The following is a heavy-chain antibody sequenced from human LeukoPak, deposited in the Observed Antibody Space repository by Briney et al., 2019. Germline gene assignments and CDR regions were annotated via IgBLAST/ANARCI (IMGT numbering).Heavy chain of an antibody. CDR1: GGSFTTYY. J-gene: IGHJ4*02. CDR2: IYISGST. CDR3: ARFSSIAAAFDY. Sequence: SETLSLTCTVSGGSFTTYYWSWIPQPAGKGLEWIGRIYISGSTNYNPSLKSRVTMSVDTSKNQFSLKLSSVTAADTAVYYCARFSSIAAAFDYWGQGTLVTVSS. V-gene: IGHV4-4*07. D-gene: IGHD6-6*01.